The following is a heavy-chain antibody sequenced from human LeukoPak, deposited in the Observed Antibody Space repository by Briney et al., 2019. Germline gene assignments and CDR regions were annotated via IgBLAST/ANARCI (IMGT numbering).Heavy chain of an antibody. CDR3: ARDVEWVTTAWVTKRILDY. CDR1: GYTFTSYG. CDR2: ICAYNGNT. V-gene: IGHV1-18*01. Sequence: GASVKVSCKASGYTFTSYGISWVRQAPGQGLEWMGWICAYNGNTNYAQKLQGRVTMTTDTSTSTAYMELRSLRSDDTAVYYCARDVEWVTTAWVTKRILDYWGQGTLVTVSS. J-gene: IGHJ4*02. D-gene: IGHD4-17*01.